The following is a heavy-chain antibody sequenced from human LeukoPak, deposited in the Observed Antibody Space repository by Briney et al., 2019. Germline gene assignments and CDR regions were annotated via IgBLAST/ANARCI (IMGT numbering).Heavy chain of an antibody. V-gene: IGHV1-2*02. CDR1: GYSFTGYF. CDR2: IDPNSGDT. CDR3: ARSGSTGYSLDY. Sequence: ASVKVSCKASGYSFTGYFIHWVRPAPGQGLEWMGCIDPNSGDTKYAQKFQGRVSMPRDTSTRTAYMELSRLRSYDTAVYFCARSGSTGYSLDYWGQGTLVTVSS. J-gene: IGHJ4*02. D-gene: IGHD3-22*01.